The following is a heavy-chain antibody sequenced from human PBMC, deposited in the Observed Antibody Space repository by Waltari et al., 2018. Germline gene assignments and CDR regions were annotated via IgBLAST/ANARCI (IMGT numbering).Heavy chain of an antibody. CDR1: GGTFSSYA. V-gene: IGHV1-69*13. Sequence: QVQLVQSGAEVKKPGSSVKVSCKASGGTFSSYAISWVRQAPGQGLEWMGGIIPIFGTANYEQKFQGRVTITADESTSTADMELSSLRSEDTAVYYCARVSYGDYGHYYYGMDVWGQGTTVTVSS. CDR2: IIPIFGTA. CDR3: ARVSYGDYGHYYYGMDV. J-gene: IGHJ6*02. D-gene: IGHD4-17*01.